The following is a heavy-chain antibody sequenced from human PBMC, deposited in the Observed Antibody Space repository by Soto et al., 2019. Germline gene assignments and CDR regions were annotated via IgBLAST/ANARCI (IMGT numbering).Heavy chain of an antibody. J-gene: IGHJ4*02. CDR1: GFTFSTYG. V-gene: IGHV3-30*03. CDR2: ISYDGNSK. CDR3: ARSYCGDDCALDH. Sequence: QEQLVESGGGVVQPGRSLRLSCAASGFTFSTYGMHWVRQAPGKGLEWVAVISYDGNSKHYADSVKGRFTISRDNSKSTLYVQMNSLRAEDTAVYYCARSYCGDDCALDHWGQGTLVTVSS. D-gene: IGHD2-21*02.